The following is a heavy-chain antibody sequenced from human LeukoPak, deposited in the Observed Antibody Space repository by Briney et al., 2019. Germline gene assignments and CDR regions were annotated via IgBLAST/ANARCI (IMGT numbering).Heavy chain of an antibody. CDR3: ARALITEYTSGPAYFDH. V-gene: IGHV4-59*08. Sequence: SETLSLTCTVSGGLIRRLLWLWIRHPPGKGLVGLGYFYYCESTDYSHSLKSRVTISVDTSKNQCSLRLSSVTATDTALYYCARALITEYTSGPAYFDHWGLGTLVTVSS. CDR2: FYYCEST. D-gene: IGHD5-18*01. J-gene: IGHJ4*02. CDR1: GGLIRRLL.